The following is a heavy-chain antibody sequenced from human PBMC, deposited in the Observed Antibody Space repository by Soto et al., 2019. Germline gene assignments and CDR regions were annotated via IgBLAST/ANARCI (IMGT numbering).Heavy chain of an antibody. CDR1: GYTLTELS. Sequence: ASVKVSCKVSGYTLTELSMHWVRQAPGKGLEWMGGFDPEDGETIYAQKFQGRVTMTEDTSTDTAYMELSSLRSEDTAVYYCATVPVVLSGSFLYYFDYWGKGTLVTVSS. CDR2: FDPEDGET. CDR3: ATVPVVLSGSFLYYFDY. D-gene: IGHD1-26*01. V-gene: IGHV1-24*01. J-gene: IGHJ4*02.